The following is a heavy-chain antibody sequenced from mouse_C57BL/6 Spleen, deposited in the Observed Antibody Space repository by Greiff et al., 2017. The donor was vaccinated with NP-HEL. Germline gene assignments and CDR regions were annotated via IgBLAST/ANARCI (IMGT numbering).Heavy chain of an antibody. CDR2: IYPGDGDT. CDR1: GYAFSSSW. CDR3: ARWFYYLDY. J-gene: IGHJ2*01. Sequence: VQLQQSGPELVKPGASVKISCKASGYAFSSSWMNWVKQRPGKGLEWIGRIYPGDGDTNYNGKFKGKATLTADKSSSTAYMQLSSLTSEDSAVYCCARWFYYLDYWGQGTTLTVSS. V-gene: IGHV1-82*01. D-gene: IGHD1-1*02.